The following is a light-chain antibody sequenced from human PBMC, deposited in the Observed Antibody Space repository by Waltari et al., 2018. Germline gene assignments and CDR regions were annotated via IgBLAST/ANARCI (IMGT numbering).Light chain of an antibody. CDR1: QSVGSS. V-gene: IGKV3-11*01. J-gene: IGKJ4*01. Sequence: EIVLTQSPGTLSLSPGERATLSCMTSQSVGSSLAWYQQKPGQAPRLLIYHASNRATGIPARFSGSGSGTDFTLTISSLEPEDFAVYYCQQRSNWLDTFGGGTKVEIK. CDR3: QQRSNWLDT. CDR2: HAS.